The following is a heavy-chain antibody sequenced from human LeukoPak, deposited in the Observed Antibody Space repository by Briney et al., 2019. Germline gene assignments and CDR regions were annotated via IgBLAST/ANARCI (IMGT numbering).Heavy chain of an antibody. CDR2: IYYSGST. CDR1: GGTISSYY. J-gene: IGHJ5*02. V-gene: IGHV4-59*01. Sequence: SETLSLTCTVSGGTISSYYWSWVRQPPAKGLELIGYIYYSGSTNYNPSLKSRVTISVATSKNQFSVWMSSVTAADTVVYYGARIPGKWFDPWGQGTLVTVSS. CDR3: ARIPGKWFDP.